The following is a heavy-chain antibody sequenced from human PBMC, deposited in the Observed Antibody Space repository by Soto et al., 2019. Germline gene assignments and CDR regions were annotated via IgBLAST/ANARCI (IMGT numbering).Heavy chain of an antibody. Sequence: RRRSCAASGFTFRSYGMHWVRQAPAKGLEGVAGISYDGSNKYYADSVKGRFTISRDNSKNTLYLQMNSLRAEDTAVYYCAKGGVGSTSNAFDIWGQGTMVTVSS. J-gene: IGHJ3*02. CDR1: GFTFRSYG. CDR3: AKGGVGSTSNAFDI. CDR2: ISYDGSNK. V-gene: IGHV3-30*18. D-gene: IGHD1-26*01.